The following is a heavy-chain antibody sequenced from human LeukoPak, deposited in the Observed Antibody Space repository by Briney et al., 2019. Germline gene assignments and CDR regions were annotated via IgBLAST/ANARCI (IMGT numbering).Heavy chain of an antibody. CDR2: IYYSGST. Sequence: SETLSLTCTVSGGSISSSSYYWGWIRQPPGKGLEWIGSIYYSGSTYYNPSLKSRVTISVDTSKNQFSLKLSSVTAADTAVYYCARVANYYDRYYYYYMDVWGKGTTVTISS. CDR1: GGSISSSSYY. V-gene: IGHV4-39*01. J-gene: IGHJ6*03. CDR3: ARVANYYDRYYYYYMDV. D-gene: IGHD3-22*01.